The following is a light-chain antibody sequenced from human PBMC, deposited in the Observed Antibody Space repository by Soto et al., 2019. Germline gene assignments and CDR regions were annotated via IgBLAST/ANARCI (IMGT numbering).Light chain of an antibody. V-gene: IGKV3-20*01. CDR2: GTS. CDR3: QQYGTSPPT. Sequence: EIVLTQSPGTLSLSPGERATLSCRASQSVSSSYLAWYQQKPGQAPRLLIYGTSKRATGIPDKFSGSGSGTDFSLTVSRLEPEDFAVCYCQQYGTSPPTFGQGTNLEIK. J-gene: IGKJ2*01. CDR1: QSVSSSY.